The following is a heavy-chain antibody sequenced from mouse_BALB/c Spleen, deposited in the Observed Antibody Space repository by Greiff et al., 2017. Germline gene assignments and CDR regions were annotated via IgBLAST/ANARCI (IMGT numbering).Heavy chain of an antibody. J-gene: IGHJ4*01. CDR1: GFTFSSYA. D-gene: IGHD2-4*01. CDR2: ISSGGSYT. CDR3: ARSDYDGGYYAMDY. V-gene: IGHV5-9-4*01. Sequence: DVKLVESGGGLVKPGGSLKLSCAASGFTFSSYAMSWVRQSPEKRLEWVAEISSGGSYTYYPDTVTGRFTISRDNAKNTLYLEMSSLRSEDTAMYYCARSDYDGGYYAMDYWGQGTSVTVS.